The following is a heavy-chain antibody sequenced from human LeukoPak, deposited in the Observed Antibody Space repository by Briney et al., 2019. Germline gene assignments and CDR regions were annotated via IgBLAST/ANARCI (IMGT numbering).Heavy chain of an antibody. D-gene: IGHD3-3*01. CDR3: ARHHLYVFWSGNTSARSSYYGMDL. Sequence: VKVSCEASGGTFSSYAISWVRQAPGQGLEWVGGVIPILGTANYAQNFQGRVTITADESTGTAYMELSRLRSEETAVYYCARHHLYVFWSGNTSARSSYYGMDLWGQGTTVPVPS. CDR2: VIPILGTA. CDR1: GGTFSSYA. J-gene: IGHJ6*02. V-gene: IGHV1-69*13.